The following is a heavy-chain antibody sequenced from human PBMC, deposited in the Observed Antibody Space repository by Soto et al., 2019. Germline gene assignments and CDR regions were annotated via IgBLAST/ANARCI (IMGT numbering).Heavy chain of an antibody. CDR1: GGTFSSYA. V-gene: IGHV1-69*06. J-gene: IGHJ6*04. Sequence: ASVKVSCKGSGGTFSSYATSWVRQAPGQGLEWMGGIIPIFGTANYAQKFQGRVTITADKSTSAAYMELSSPRSEETAVYYCAMKYYYDRSDYYRYCYYYCDMDVWSEGTTVTVSS. D-gene: IGHD3-22*01. CDR3: AMKYYYDRSDYYRYCYYYCDMDV. CDR2: IIPIFGTA.